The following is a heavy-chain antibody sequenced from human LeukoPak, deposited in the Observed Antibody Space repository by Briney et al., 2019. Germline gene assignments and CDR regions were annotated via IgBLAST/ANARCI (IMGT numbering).Heavy chain of an antibody. CDR2: INPSGGST. CDR3: ARDRSDILTGYYAFDI. CDR1: GYTFTSYY. J-gene: IGHJ3*02. Sequence: ASVKVSCKASGYTFTSYYMHWVRQAPGQGLEWMGIINPSGGSTSYAQKFQGRVTMTRDTSTSTVYMELSSLRSEDTAVYYCARDRSDILTGYYAFDIWGQGTMVTVSS. V-gene: IGHV1-46*01. D-gene: IGHD3-9*01.